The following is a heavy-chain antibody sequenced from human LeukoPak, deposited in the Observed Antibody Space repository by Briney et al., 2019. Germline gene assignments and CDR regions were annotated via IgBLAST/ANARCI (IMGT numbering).Heavy chain of an antibody. CDR3: ARHLYDFWSGYYGAFGY. D-gene: IGHD3-3*01. V-gene: IGHV5-51*01. CDR1: GYIFTTSW. CDR2: IYPGDSDT. J-gene: IGHJ4*02. Sequence: GESLKISCKGSGYIFTTSWIGWVRQMPGKGLEWMGIIYPGDSDTRYSPSFQGQVTISADKSISTAYLQWSSLKVSDTAMYYCARHLYDFWSGYYGAFGYWGQGTLVTVSS.